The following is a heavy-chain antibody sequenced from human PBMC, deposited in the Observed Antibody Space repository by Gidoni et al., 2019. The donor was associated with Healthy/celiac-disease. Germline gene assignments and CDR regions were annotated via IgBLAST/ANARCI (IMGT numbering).Heavy chain of an antibody. J-gene: IGHJ5*02. Sequence: ITLKESGPTLVKPTQTLTLTCTFSGFSLRTRGVGVRWIRQPQGKALEWLAIIYWNDDKRYSPSLKSRLTITKDTSKNQVVLTMTNMDPVDTATYYCAHRPDYYDSSGDYYLSFDPWGQGTLVTVSS. D-gene: IGHD3-22*01. CDR2: IYWNDDK. V-gene: IGHV2-5*01. CDR1: GFSLRTRGVG. CDR3: AHRPDYYDSSGDYYLSFDP.